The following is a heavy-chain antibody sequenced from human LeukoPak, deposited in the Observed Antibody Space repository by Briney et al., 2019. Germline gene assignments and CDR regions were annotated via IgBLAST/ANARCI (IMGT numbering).Heavy chain of an antibody. CDR2: INHSGST. CDR1: GGSISSSSYY. V-gene: IGHV4-39*07. Sequence: PSVTLSLTCTVSGGSISSSSYYWSWIRQPPGKGLEWIGEINHSGSTNYNPSLKSRVTILVDTSKNQFSLKLSSVTAADTAVYYCARSGTLLWFGEKALDYWGQGTLVTVSS. CDR3: ARSGTLLWFGEKALDY. D-gene: IGHD3-10*01. J-gene: IGHJ4*02.